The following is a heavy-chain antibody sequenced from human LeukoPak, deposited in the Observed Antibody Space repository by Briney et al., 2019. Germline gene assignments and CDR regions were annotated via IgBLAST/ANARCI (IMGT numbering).Heavy chain of an antibody. CDR2: ISYSGST. CDR1: GGSICSYY. CDR3: ARETSQKGAHYMDV. D-gene: IGHD3-16*01. Sequence: SETLSLTCSVSGGSICSYYWNWIRQPPGKGLEWIGSISYSGSTSYNPSLESRVTISVDTSKNQFSLKLSSVTAADTAVYYCARETSQKGAHYMDVWGKGTTVTISS. V-gene: IGHV4-59*01. J-gene: IGHJ6*03.